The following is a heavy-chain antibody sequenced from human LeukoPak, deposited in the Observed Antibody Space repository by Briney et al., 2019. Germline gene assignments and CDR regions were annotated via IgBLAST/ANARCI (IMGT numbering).Heavy chain of an antibody. D-gene: IGHD3-10*01. J-gene: IGHJ5*02. Sequence: KTGGSLRLSCAASGFTFSNAWMSWVRQAPGKRLEWVGRIKSKTDGATTEYAAPVKGRFTISRDDSKNTLYLQMNSLKTEDTAVYYCTTGLYDYDSGSYSFPWGQGTQVTVSS. V-gene: IGHV3-15*01. CDR2: IKSKTDGATT. CDR3: TTGLYDYDSGSYSFP. CDR1: GFTFSNAW.